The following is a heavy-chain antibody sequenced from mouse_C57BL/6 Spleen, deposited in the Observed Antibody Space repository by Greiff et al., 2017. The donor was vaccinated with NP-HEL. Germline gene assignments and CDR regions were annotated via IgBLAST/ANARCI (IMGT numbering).Heavy chain of an antibody. J-gene: IGHJ4*01. V-gene: IGHV1-15*01. CDR1: GYTFTDYE. D-gene: IGHD2-2*01. CDR3: TRGVTTTGYYAMDY. Sequence: QVQLKQSGAELVRPGASVTLSCKASGYTFTDYEMHWVKQTPVHGLEWIGAIDPETGGTAYNQKFKGKAILTADKSSSTAYMELRSLTSEDSAVYYCTRGVTTTGYYAMDYWGQGTSVTVSS. CDR2: IDPETGGT.